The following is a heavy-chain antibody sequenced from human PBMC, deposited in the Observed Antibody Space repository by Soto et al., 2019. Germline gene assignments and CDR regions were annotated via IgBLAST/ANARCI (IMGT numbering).Heavy chain of an antibody. V-gene: IGHV4-59*08. CDR3: ANSEYYGSGSPLG. CDR2: IYYSGST. Sequence: PSETLSLTCTVSGGSISSYYWSWIRQPPGKGLEWIGYIYYSGSTNYNPSLKSRVTISVDTSKNQFSLKLSSVTAADTAEYYCANSEYYGSGSPLGWGQGTLVTVSS. CDR1: GGSISSYY. D-gene: IGHD3-10*01. J-gene: IGHJ4*02.